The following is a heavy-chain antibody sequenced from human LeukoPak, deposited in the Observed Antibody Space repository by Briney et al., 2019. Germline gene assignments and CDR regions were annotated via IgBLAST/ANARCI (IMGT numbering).Heavy chain of an antibody. D-gene: IGHD5-12*01. CDR2: ISYDGSNK. J-gene: IGHJ4*02. Sequence: PGRSLRLSCAASGFTFSSYAMHWVRQAPGKGLEWVAVISYDGSNKYYADSVKGRFTISRDNSKNTLYLQMNSLRAEDTAVYYCARDGRHSGCDHDYWGQGTLVTVSS. V-gene: IGHV3-30*04. CDR3: ARDGRHSGCDHDY. CDR1: GFTFSSYA.